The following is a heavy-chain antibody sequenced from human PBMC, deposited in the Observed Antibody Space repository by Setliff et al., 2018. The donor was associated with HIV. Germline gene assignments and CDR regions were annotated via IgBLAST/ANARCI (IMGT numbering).Heavy chain of an antibody. J-gene: IGHJ2*01. CDR1: GGTFSSYA. CDR2: IIPVFDTA. V-gene: IGHV1-69*13. CDR3: ARDGSKADYGDYQGYWYFDL. D-gene: IGHD4-17*01. Sequence: GASVQVSCKASGGTFSSYAINWVRQAPGQGLEWMGGIIPVFDTANYAQKFQGRVTITADESTSTSSMELSSLGSEDTAVYYCARDGSKADYGDYQGYWYFDLWGRGTLVTVSS.